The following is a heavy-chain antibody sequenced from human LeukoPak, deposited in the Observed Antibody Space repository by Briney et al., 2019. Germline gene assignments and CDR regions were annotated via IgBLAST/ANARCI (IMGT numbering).Heavy chain of an antibody. CDR3: ARASSGNFYYFDY. V-gene: IGHV4-4*07. D-gene: IGHD3-22*01. J-gene: IGHJ4*02. CDR2: IYTSGST. Sequence: SETLSLTCAVSGGSISGYSWNWIRQPAGKGREWIGRIYTSGSTNYNPSLKSRVTMSIDTSKNQFSLKLSSVTAADTAIYYCARASSGNFYYFDYWGQGTLVTVSS. CDR1: GGSISGYS.